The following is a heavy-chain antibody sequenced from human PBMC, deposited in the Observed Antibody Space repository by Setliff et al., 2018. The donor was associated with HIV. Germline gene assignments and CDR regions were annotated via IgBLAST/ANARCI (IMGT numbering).Heavy chain of an antibody. V-gene: IGHV4-39*02. CDR1: GDSLSSATYY. Sequence: SETLSLTCSVSGDSLSSATYYWGWIRQPPGKGLEWIGSVSSGGSTLYNPSLKSRVTISVDTSTNHFSLKLTSVTAADTAVYYCAQLTPRTHYFYGMDVWGQGRLVNVSS. CDR2: VSSGGST. CDR3: AQLTPRTHYFYGMDV. J-gene: IGHJ6*02.